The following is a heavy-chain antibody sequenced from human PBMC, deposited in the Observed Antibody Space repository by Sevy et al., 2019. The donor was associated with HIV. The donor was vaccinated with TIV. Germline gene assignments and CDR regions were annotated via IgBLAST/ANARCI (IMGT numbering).Heavy chain of an antibody. D-gene: IGHD1-1*01. Sequence: GESLRLSCAASGFTFNAFSMHWVRQAPGKGLEWVATISLDGGNQHYADSVRGRFTISRDNCQNALFLQMNSLRPDDTALYYCALESLSSNVAKYFQNWGQGALVSVSS. CDR1: GFTFNAFS. CDR2: ISLDGGNQ. J-gene: IGHJ1*01. V-gene: IGHV3-30-3*01. CDR3: ALESLSSNVAKYFQN.